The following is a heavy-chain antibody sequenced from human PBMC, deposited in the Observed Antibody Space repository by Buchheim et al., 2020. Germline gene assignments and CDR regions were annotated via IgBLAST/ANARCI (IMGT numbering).Heavy chain of an antibody. D-gene: IGHD2-15*01. CDR3: ARLLGYCSGGSCHRSMNWFDP. CDR1: GGSISSSSYY. Sequence: QLQLQESGPGLVKPSETLSLTCTVSGGSISSSSYYWGWIRQPPGKGLEWIGSIYYSGSTYYNPSLKSRVTISVDTSKNQFSLKLSSVTAADTAVYYCARLLGYCSGGSCHRSMNWFDPWGQGTL. J-gene: IGHJ5*02. CDR2: IYYSGST. V-gene: IGHV4-39*01.